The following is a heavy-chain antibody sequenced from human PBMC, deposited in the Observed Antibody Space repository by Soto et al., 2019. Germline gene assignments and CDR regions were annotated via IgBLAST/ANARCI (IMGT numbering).Heavy chain of an antibody. D-gene: IGHD2-15*01. CDR3: AGTVVAARFDY. CDR2: ISYDGSNK. Sequence: GGSLRLSCAASGFTFSSYAMHWVRQAPGKGLEWVAVISYDGSNKYYADSVKGRFTISRDNSKNTLYLQMNSLRAEDTAVYYCAGTVVAARFDYWGQGTLVTVSS. CDR1: GFTFSSYA. V-gene: IGHV3-30-3*01. J-gene: IGHJ4*02.